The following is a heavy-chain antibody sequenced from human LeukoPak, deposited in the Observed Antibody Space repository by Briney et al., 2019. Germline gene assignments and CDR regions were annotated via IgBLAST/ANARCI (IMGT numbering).Heavy chain of an antibody. J-gene: IGHJ4*02. CDR3: ARAAAGEFDY. CDR1: GFTFSSYS. CDR2: ISSSSTI. Sequence: GGSLRLSCAASGFTFSSYSMNWVRQAPGKGLEWVSYISSSSTIYYADSVKGRFTISRDNAKNSLYLQMNSLRAEDTAVYYCARAAAGEFDYWGQGTLVTVSS. V-gene: IGHV3-48*04. D-gene: IGHD6-13*01.